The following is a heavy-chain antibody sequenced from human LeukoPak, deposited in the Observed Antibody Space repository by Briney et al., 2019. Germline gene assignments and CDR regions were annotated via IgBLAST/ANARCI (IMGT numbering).Heavy chain of an antibody. CDR3: ARSIGIQLWSRRAGFFDP. J-gene: IGHJ5*02. Sequence: SETLSLTCTVSGGSISSSSYYWGWIRHPSGKGLEWIGSIYYSGSTYYNPSLKSRVTISVDTSKNQFSLKLSSVTAADTAVYYCARSIGIQLWSRRAGFFDPWGQGTLVTVSS. CDR2: IYYSGST. D-gene: IGHD5-18*01. V-gene: IGHV4-39*07. CDR1: GGSISSSSYY.